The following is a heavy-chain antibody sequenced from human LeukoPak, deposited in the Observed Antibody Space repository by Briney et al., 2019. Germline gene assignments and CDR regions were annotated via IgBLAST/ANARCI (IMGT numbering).Heavy chain of an antibody. CDR3: AKAQCSSASCYNFDY. V-gene: IGHV3-23*01. CDR1: GITFSSYA. D-gene: IGHD2-2*02. Sequence: GGSLRLSCAASGITFSSYAMNWVRQAPGKGLEWLSGISGSGGATCYADSAKGRFTISRDNSKNTLYLQMKSLRAEDTAVYYCAKAQCSSASCYNFDYWGQGTLVTVSS. J-gene: IGHJ4*02. CDR2: ISGSGGAT.